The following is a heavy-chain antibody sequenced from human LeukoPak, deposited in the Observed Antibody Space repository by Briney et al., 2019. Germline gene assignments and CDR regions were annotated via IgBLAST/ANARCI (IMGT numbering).Heavy chain of an antibody. Sequence: SETLSLTCAVYGGSFSGYYWSWIRQPPGKGLEWIGEINHSGSTNYNPSLKSRVTISINTSKNQFSLKLSSVTAADTAVYYCARRNGQDIVATFRRRYYFDCWGQGTLVTVSS. CDR2: INHSGST. D-gene: IGHD5-12*01. J-gene: IGHJ4*02. CDR1: GGSFSGYY. CDR3: ARRNGQDIVATFRRRYYFDC. V-gene: IGHV4-34*01.